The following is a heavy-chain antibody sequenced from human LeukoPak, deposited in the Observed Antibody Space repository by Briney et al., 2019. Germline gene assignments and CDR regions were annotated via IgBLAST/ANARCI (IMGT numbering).Heavy chain of an antibody. Sequence: PGGSLRLSCAASGFTFSTYWMSWVRQAPGKGREGGANIKQDGSEKYYVDSVKGRFTISRDNAKNSLYLQMNSLRAEDTAMYYCARDSAGNDYWGQGTLVTVSS. D-gene: IGHD6-13*01. V-gene: IGHV3-7*01. CDR1: GFTFSTYW. J-gene: IGHJ4*02. CDR3: ARDSAGNDY. CDR2: IKQDGSEK.